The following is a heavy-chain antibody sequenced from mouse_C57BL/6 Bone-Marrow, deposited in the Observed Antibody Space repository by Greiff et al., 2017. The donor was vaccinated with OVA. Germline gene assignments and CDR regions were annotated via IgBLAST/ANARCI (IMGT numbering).Heavy chain of an antibody. CDR2: IYPGSGNT. D-gene: IGHD1-1*01. CDR3: ASGSYYYGSGDY. CDR1: GYSFTSYY. J-gene: IGHJ2*01. Sequence: QVQLQQSGPELVKPGASVKISCKASGYSFTSYYIHWVKQRPGQGLEWIGWIYPGSGNTKYNEKFKGKATLTADTSSSTAYMQRSSLTSEDSAVYYCASGSYYYGSGDYWGQGTTLTVSS. V-gene: IGHV1-66*01.